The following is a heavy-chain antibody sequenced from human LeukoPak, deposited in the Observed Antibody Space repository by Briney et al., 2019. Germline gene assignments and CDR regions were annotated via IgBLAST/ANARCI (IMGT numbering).Heavy chain of an antibody. V-gene: IGHV3-30*02. CDR2: IRYDGSNK. D-gene: IGHD4-23*01. CDR1: GFTFSSFA. J-gene: IGHJ4*02. Sequence: GGPLRLSCAASGFTFSSFAMLWVRRAPGKALEWVAFIRYDGSNKYYADSVKGRFTISRDNSKNTLYLQMNSLRAEDTAVYYCAKDFSSYGGNFDYWGQGTLVTVSS. CDR3: AKDFSSYGGNFDY.